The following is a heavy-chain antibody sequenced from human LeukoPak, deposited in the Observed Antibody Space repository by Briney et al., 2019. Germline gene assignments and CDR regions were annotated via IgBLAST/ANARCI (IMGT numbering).Heavy chain of an antibody. CDR1: GFTFISYG. J-gene: IGHJ4*02. CDR2: ISSDGNIK. D-gene: IGHD6-19*01. Sequence: GGSLRLSCAASGFTFISYGMHWVRQAPGKGLEWVAVISSDGNIKYYADSVKGRFTISRDNSKNTLSLQMNSLRAEDTAVYYCATRDGSASGWYAIDSWGQGTLVTVSS. CDR3: ATRDGSASGWYAIDS. V-gene: IGHV3-30*03.